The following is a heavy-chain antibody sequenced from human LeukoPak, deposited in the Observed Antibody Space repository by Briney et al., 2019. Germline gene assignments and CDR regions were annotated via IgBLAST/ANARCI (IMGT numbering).Heavy chain of an antibody. V-gene: IGHV1-2*02. CDR3: ARLRGFGELLTPPDY. D-gene: IGHD3-10*01. CDR2: INPNSGGT. J-gene: IGHJ4*02. CDR1: GYTFTGYY. Sequence: GASVKVSCKASGYTFTGYYMHWVRQAPGQGLEWMGWINPNSGGTNYAQKFQGRVTMTRDTSISTAYMELSRLRSDDTAVYYCARLRGFGELLTPPDYWGQGTLVTVSS.